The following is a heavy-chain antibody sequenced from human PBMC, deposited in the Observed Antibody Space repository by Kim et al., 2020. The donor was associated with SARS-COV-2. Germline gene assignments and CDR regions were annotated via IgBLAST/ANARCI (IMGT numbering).Heavy chain of an antibody. Sequence: GGSLRLSCAASGFTFSSYAMHWVRQAPGKGLEWVAVISYDGSNKYYADSVKGRFTISRDNSKNTLYLQMNSLRAEDTAVYYCARAYCGGDCYSWFRNWF. CDR2: ISYDGSNK. V-gene: IGHV3-30-3*01. D-gene: IGHD2-21*01. CDR1: GFTFSSYA. CDR3: ARAYCGGDCYSWFRNWF. J-gene: IGHJ5*01.